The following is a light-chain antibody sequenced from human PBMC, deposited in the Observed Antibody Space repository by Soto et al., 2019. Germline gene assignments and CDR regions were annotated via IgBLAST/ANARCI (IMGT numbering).Light chain of an antibody. Sequence: EIVLTQSPATLSLSPGERATLSCRASQSVSRYLAWYQHKPGQAPRLLIYDASNRATGIPARFSGSGSGTDFTLTISSLEPEDFAVYYCQQRSNWAPGTFGQGTKVEIK. CDR3: QQRSNWAPGT. CDR2: DAS. J-gene: IGKJ1*01. CDR1: QSVSRY. V-gene: IGKV3-11*01.